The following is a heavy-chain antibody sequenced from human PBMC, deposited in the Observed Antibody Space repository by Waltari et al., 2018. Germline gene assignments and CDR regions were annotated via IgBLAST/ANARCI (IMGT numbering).Heavy chain of an antibody. CDR1: GFTFSSYA. J-gene: IGHJ4*02. D-gene: IGHD6-19*01. CDR2: ISYDGSNK. Sequence: QVQLVESGGGVVQPGRSLRLSCAASGFTFSSYAMPWVGQAPGKGLEWVAVISYDGSNKYYADSVKGRFTISRDNSKNTLYLQMNSLRAEDTAVYYCARGGLSGIAVADYFDYWGQGTLVTVSS. CDR3: ARGGLSGIAVADYFDY. V-gene: IGHV3-30-3*01.